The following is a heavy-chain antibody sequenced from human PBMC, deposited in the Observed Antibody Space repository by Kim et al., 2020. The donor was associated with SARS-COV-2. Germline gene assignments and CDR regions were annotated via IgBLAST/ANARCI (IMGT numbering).Heavy chain of an antibody. CDR3: ARQANYGLDP. CDR1: GFTFNIPW. D-gene: IGHD4-17*01. V-gene: IGHV3-74*01. J-gene: IGHJ5*02. Sequence: GGSLRLSCAASGFTFNIPWMHWVRQAPGKGLVWVSRILGDGTTTTYADSVKGRFTISRDNAKNTLYLQMNSLRDEDTAVYYCARQANYGLDPWGQGTLVTVSS. CDR2: ILGDGTTT.